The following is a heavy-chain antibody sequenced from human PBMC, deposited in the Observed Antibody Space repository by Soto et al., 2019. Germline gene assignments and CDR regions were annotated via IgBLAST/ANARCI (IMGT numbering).Heavy chain of an antibody. CDR3: ARDRRDSSGWYTSNYFDS. Sequence: QVQLVESGGGVVQPGRSLRLSCAASGFTFSSYGMHWVRQAPGKGLEWVAVIWYDGSNKYYADSVKGRFTISRDNSKNALYLQMNSLRAEDTAVYYCARDRRDSSGWYTSNYFDSWGQGTLVTVSS. CDR2: IWYDGSNK. J-gene: IGHJ4*02. V-gene: IGHV3-33*01. D-gene: IGHD6-19*01. CDR1: GFTFSSYG.